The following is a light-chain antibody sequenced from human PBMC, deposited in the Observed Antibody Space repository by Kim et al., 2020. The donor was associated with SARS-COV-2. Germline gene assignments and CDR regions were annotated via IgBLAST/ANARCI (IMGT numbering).Light chain of an antibody. CDR2: GKN. Sequence: SSELTQDPAVSVALGQTVRLTCQGDSLRSYYASWYQQKPGQAPVLVIYGKNNRTSGIPDRFSGSSSGNTASLTITGAQAEDEADYYCNSRESSGNLVVFGGGTKLTDL. V-gene: IGLV3-19*01. J-gene: IGLJ2*01. CDR1: SLRSYY. CDR3: NSRESSGNLVV.